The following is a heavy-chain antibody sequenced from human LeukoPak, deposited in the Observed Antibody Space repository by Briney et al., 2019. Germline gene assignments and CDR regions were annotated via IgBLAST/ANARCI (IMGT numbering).Heavy chain of an antibody. D-gene: IGHD3-10*01. Sequence: GESLKISCKGPGYRFTSYWIGWVRQMPGKGLEWMGIIYPGDSATSYSPSFQGQVPISADKSISTAYLQWSSLKASDTAMYYCARLRGFGELLEYYFDYWGQGTLVTVSS. J-gene: IGHJ4*02. CDR3: ARLRGFGELLEYYFDY. CDR2: IYPGDSAT. V-gene: IGHV5-51*01. CDR1: GYRFTSYW.